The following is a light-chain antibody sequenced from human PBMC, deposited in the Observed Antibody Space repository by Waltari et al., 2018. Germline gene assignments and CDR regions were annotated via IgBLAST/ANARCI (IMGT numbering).Light chain of an antibody. CDR1: KLEKKY. CDR3: QAWDSSAGV. Sequence: SYELTQPPSVSVSPGQTASITCSGDKLEKKYVCWYQQKPGQSPVVVIYQDTRRPSGIPDPFSGTNSGTTATLTISGTQTTDAADYYCQAWDSSAGVFGTGTKVTVL. V-gene: IGLV3-1*01. CDR2: QDT. J-gene: IGLJ1*01.